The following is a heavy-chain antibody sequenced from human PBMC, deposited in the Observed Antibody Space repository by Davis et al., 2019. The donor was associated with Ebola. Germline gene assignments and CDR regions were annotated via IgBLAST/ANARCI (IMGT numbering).Heavy chain of an antibody. V-gene: IGHV3-21*04. CDR2: ISSSGISI. D-gene: IGHD1-1*01. J-gene: IGHJ6*04. CDR1: GFTFSSYG. CDR3: ARVHTTYGMDV. Sequence: GGSLRLSCAASGFTFSSYGMNWVRQAPGKGLEWVSSISSSGISIYYADSVKGRFTISRDNAKNSLSLQMNSLRAEDTAVYYCARVHTTYGMDVWGKGTTVTVSS.